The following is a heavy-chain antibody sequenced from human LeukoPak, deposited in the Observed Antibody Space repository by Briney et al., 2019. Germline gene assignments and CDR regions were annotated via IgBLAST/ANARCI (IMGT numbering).Heavy chain of an antibody. CDR1: GFTFSSYS. V-gene: IGHV3-21*01. CDR2: ISSSSSYI. Sequence: GGSLRLSCAASGFTFSSYSMNWVRQAPGKGLEWVSSISSSSSYIYYADSVKGRFTISRGNAKNSLYLQMNSLGAEDTAVYYCARDGIETGFDPWGQGTLVTVSS. D-gene: IGHD1-26*01. J-gene: IGHJ5*02. CDR3: ARDGIETGFDP.